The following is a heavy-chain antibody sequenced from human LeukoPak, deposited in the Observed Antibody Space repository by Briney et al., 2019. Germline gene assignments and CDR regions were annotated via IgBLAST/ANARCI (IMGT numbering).Heavy chain of an antibody. Sequence: ASVKVPCKASGGTFSSYAISWVRQAPGKGLEWMGGFDPEDGETIYAQKFQGRVTMTEDTSTDTAYMELSSLRSEDTAVYYCARDRWEGDYWGQGTLVTVSS. CDR1: GGTFSSYA. D-gene: IGHD1-26*01. CDR2: FDPEDGET. V-gene: IGHV1-24*01. CDR3: ARDRWEGDY. J-gene: IGHJ4*02.